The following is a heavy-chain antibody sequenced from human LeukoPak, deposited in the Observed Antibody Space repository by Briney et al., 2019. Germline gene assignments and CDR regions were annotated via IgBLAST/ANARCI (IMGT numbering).Heavy chain of an antibody. CDR1: GFTFSSYW. CDR3: ARERDGYNLAHDAFDI. D-gene: IGHD5-24*01. V-gene: IGHV3-7*03. J-gene: IGHJ3*02. Sequence: QPGGSLRLSCAASGFTFSSYWMSWVRQAPGKGLEWVANIKQDGSEKYYVDSVKGRFTISRDNAKNSLYLQMNSLRAEDTAVYYCARERDGYNLAHDAFDIWGQGTMVTVSS. CDR2: IKQDGSEK.